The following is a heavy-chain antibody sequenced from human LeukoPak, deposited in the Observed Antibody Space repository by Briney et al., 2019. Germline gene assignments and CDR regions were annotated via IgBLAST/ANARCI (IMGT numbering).Heavy chain of an antibody. V-gene: IGHV3-33*01. J-gene: IGHJ6*02. CDR2: IWYDGSNK. Sequence: PGRSLRLSCAASGFTFSSYGMHWVRQAPGKGLEWVAVIWYDGSNKYYADSVKGRFTISRDNSKNTLYLQMNSLRAEDTAVYYCARDRDRGPSYQLLPRYYYYYGMDVWGQGTTVTVSS. CDR3: ARDRDRGPSYQLLPRYYYYYGMDV. CDR1: GFTFSSYG. D-gene: IGHD2-2*01.